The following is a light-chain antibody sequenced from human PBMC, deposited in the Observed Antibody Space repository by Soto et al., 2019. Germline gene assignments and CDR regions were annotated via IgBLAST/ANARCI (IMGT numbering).Light chain of an antibody. CDR2: DAS. Sequence: EIVLTQSPATLSLSLGERATLSCRASQSIGSYLAWYQHKLGQPPRLLIYDASNRATGIPVRFSGSGYGTDFTLTISSLEPEDFAVYSCQQRRTWPPFSFGPGTKVDIK. CDR1: QSIGSY. J-gene: IGKJ3*01. V-gene: IGKV3-11*01. CDR3: QQRRTWPPFS.